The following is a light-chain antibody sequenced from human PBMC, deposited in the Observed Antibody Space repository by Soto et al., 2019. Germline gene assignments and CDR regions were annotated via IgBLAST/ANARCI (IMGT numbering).Light chain of an antibody. CDR2: EVS. CDR3: SSFGGTIRV. Sequence: QSVLTQPASVSGSPGQSITISCTGTSSDVGGYDYVSWYQQYPGKAPKLMIYEVSSRPSGVSNRFSGSKSGNTASLTISGLQAEEEADYYCSSFGGTIRVFGGGTKVTVL. V-gene: IGLV2-14*01. CDR1: SSDVGGYDY. J-gene: IGLJ2*01.